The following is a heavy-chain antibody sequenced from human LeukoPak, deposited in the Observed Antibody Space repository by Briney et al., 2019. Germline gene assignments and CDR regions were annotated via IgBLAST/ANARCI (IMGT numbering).Heavy chain of an antibody. CDR1: GYTFTGYY. V-gene: IGHV1-2*06. CDR2: INPNSGGT. J-gene: IGHJ3*02. D-gene: IGHD6-13*01. Sequence: ASVKVSCKASGYTFTGYYMHWVRQAPRQGLEWMGRINPNSGGTNYAQKFQGRVTMTRDTSISTAYMELSRLRSDDTAVYYCARGRRAAAGTWAFDIWGQGTMVTVSS. CDR3: ARGRRAAAGTWAFDI.